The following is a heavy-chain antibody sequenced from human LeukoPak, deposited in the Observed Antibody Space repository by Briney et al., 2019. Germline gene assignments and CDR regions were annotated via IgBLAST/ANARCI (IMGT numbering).Heavy chain of an antibody. V-gene: IGHV3-53*01. CDR1: GFTVSSYY. CDR2: IYSGGNT. J-gene: IGHJ1*01. Sequence: GGSLRLSCAASGFTVSSYYMSWVRQAPGKGLEWVSVIYSGGNTYYADSVKGRFTNSRDNSKNTLYLQMNSLRAEDTAVYYCASGYCSGGHCYSVYFEHWGQGTLVTVSS. CDR3: ASGYCSGGHCYSVYFEH. D-gene: IGHD2-15*01.